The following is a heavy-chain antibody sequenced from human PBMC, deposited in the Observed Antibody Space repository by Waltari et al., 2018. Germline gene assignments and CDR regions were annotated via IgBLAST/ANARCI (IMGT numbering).Heavy chain of an antibody. J-gene: IGHJ4*02. D-gene: IGHD2-8*01. CDR3: ARRKGCTNGVCYDYYFDY. Sequence: KGSGYSFTSYWIGWVRQMPGKGLEWMGIIYPGDSDTRYSPSFQGQVTISADKSISTAYLQWSSLKASDTAMYYCARRKGCTNGVCYDYYFDYWGQGTLVTVSS. CDR2: IYPGDSDT. V-gene: IGHV5-51*01. CDR1: GYSFTSYW.